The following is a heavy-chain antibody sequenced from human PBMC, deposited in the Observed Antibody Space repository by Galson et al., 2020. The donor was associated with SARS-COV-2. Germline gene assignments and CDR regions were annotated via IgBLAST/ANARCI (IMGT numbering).Heavy chain of an antibody. V-gene: IGHV4-30-4*07. D-gene: IGHD7-27*01. Sequence: SETLSLTCAVSGDSVSSGDYSWSWIRQPPGKGLEWIGYINGWSTSYNPSLESRLTMSIDTSKNQFSLKLSSVTDADTAVYYCARETQGENWGEDYFDYWGQGTLVTVSS. CDR3: ARETQGENWGEDYFDY. CDR2: INGWST. CDR1: GDSVSSGDYS. J-gene: IGHJ4*02.